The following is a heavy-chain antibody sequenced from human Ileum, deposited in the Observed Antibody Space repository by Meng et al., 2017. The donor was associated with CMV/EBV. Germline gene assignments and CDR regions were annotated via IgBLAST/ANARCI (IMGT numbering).Heavy chain of an antibody. Sequence: VQPQESGPGLVKPSQTLSLTCTVSGGSISSGGFYWSWIRQHPGKGLEWIGYIYYSGSTYYNPSLRSRVAISIDTSKNQFSLKLTSVTAADTAVYFCARTNYGDYNWFDPWGQGTLVTVFS. J-gene: IGHJ5*02. V-gene: IGHV4-31*03. CDR3: ARTNYGDYNWFDP. CDR2: IYYSGST. CDR1: GGSISSGGFY. D-gene: IGHD4-17*01.